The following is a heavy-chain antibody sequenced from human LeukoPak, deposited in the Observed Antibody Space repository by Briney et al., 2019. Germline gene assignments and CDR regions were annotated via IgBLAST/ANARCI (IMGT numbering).Heavy chain of an antibody. CDR1: GGSISSYY. V-gene: IGHV4-59*01. J-gene: IGHJ5*02. CDR3: AREGSRWFDP. Sequence: NPSETLSLTCTVSGGSISSYYWSWIRQPPGKGLEWIGYIYCSGSTNYNPSLKSRVTISVDTSKNQFSLKLSSVTAADTAVYYCAREGSRWFDPWGQGTLVTVSS. CDR2: IYCSGST. D-gene: IGHD1-26*01.